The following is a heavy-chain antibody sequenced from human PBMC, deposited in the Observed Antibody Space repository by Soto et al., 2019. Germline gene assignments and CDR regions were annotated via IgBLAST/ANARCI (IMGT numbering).Heavy chain of an antibody. Sequence: PSETLSLTCTVSGGSISGSSYYWGWIRQPPGKGLEWIGSIYYSGSTYYNPSLKSRVTISVDTSKNQFSLKLSSVTAADTAVYYCARTPGLGYCSGGSCYSTGPHGYFDYWGQGTLVTVSS. V-gene: IGHV4-39*01. CDR1: GGSISGSSYY. CDR2: IYYSGST. CDR3: ARTPGLGYCSGGSCYSTGPHGYFDY. D-gene: IGHD2-15*01. J-gene: IGHJ4*02.